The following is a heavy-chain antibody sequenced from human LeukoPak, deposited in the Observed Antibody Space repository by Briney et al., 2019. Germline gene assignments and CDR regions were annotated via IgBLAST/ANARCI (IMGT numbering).Heavy chain of an antibody. CDR2: IKQDGSEK. D-gene: IGHD6-13*01. J-gene: IGHJ3*02. CDR1: GFTFSSYW. CDR3: ARDSPDSSSWDAFDI. V-gene: IGHV3-7*01. Sequence: QTGGSLRLSCAPSGFTFSSYWMSWARQAPGKGLEWVANIKQDGSEKYYADSVKGRFTLSRDNAKNSLYLQMNSLRAEDTAVYDCARDSPDSSSWDAFDIWGQGTMVTVSS.